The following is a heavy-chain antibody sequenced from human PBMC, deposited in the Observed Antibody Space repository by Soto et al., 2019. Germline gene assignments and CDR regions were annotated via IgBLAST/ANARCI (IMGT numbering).Heavy chain of an antibody. Sequence: QVQLVESGGGVVQPGRSLRLSCAASGFTFSSYGMHWVRQAPGKGLEWVAVISYDGSNKYYAESVKGRFTISRDNSKNTLYLQMNSLRAEDTAVYYCAKDLGRELRDYWGQGTLVTVSS. CDR1: GFTFSSYG. D-gene: IGHD1-26*01. CDR2: ISYDGSNK. CDR3: AKDLGRELRDY. V-gene: IGHV3-30*18. J-gene: IGHJ4*02.